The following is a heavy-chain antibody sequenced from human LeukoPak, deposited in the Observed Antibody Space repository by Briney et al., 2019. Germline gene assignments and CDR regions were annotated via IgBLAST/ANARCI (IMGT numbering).Heavy chain of an antibody. V-gene: IGHV3-7*03. J-gene: IGHJ4*02. Sequence: GGSLRLSCAASGFPFSRYWMSWVRQAPGKGLEWVGNIKQDGSEKYYVDSVKGRFTISRDNAKNSLYLQMNSLRAEDTAVYYCARDSDGGSHIVDYWGQGTLVTVSS. CDR3: ARDSDGGSHIVDY. D-gene: IGHD2-15*01. CDR2: IKQDGSEK. CDR1: GFPFSRYW.